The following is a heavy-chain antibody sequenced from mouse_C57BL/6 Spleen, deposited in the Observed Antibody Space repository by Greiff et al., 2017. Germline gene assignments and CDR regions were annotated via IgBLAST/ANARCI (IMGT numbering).Heavy chain of an antibody. CDR2: INPYNGGT. Sequence: VQLQQSGPVLVKPGASVKMSCKASGYTFTDYYMNWVKQSHGKSLEWIGVINPYNGGTSYNQKFKGKATLTVDKSSSTAYMELNSLTSVDSAVYYCARSKLTGLDYWGQGTTLTVSS. J-gene: IGHJ2*01. CDR1: GYTFTDYY. V-gene: IGHV1-19*01. CDR3: ARSKLTGLDY. D-gene: IGHD4-1*01.